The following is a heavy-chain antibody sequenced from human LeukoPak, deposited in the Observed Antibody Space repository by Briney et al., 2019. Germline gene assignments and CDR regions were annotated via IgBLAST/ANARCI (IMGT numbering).Heavy chain of an antibody. CDR2: ISWNSGNI. CDR1: GCTFSSYA. CDR3: VKDIRVDSYGSAKNNMDV. V-gene: IGHV3-9*01. J-gene: IGHJ6*02. Sequence: GWALRLSCAASGCTFSSYAMSWVRQAPCRGLEGVAGISWNSGNIGYADSVQGHFTISRDNAKNSLYLQMNSLRAEDTALYYCVKDIRVDSYGSAKNNMDVWGQGTTVSVSS. D-gene: IGHD3-10*01.